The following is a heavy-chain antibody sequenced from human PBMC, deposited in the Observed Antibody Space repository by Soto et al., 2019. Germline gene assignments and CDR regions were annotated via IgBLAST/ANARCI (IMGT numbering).Heavy chain of an antibody. CDR2: IYHSGST. D-gene: IGHD6-13*01. Sequence: QVQLQESGPGLVKPSGTLSLTCAVSGGSISSSNWWSWVRQPPGKGLEWIGDIYHSGSTNYHPSLKRRVTISVDKSKNQFSLKLSSVTAADTAVYYCARDRPRDSSSWKWFDPWGQGTLVTVS. J-gene: IGHJ5*02. CDR3: ARDRPRDSSSWKWFDP. CDR1: GGSISSSNW. V-gene: IGHV4-4*02.